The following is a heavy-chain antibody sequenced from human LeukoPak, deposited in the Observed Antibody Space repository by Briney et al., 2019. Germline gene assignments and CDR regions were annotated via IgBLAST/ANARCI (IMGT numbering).Heavy chain of an antibody. V-gene: IGHV4-61*02. D-gene: IGHD1-1*01. CDR3: ARAGDLDAFDI. Sequence: CIWRIYTSGSTNYNPSLKSRVTISVDTSKNQFSLKLNSVTAADTAVYYCARAGDLDAFDIWGQGTMVTVSS. CDR2: IYTSGST. J-gene: IGHJ3*02.